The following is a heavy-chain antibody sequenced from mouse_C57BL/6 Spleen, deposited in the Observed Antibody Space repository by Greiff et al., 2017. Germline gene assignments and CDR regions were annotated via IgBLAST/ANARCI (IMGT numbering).Heavy chain of an antibody. V-gene: IGHV5-4*01. CDR3: ARDRGNYVAYYAMDY. J-gene: IGHJ4*01. Sequence: EVQLVESGGGLVKPGGSLKLSCAASGFTFSSYAMSWVRQTPEKRLEWVATLSDGGSYTYYPDNVKGRFTISRDNAKNNLYLQMSQLKSEDTAMYYCARDRGNYVAYYAMDYWGQGTSVTVSS. CDR1: GFTFSSYA. D-gene: IGHD2-1*01. CDR2: LSDGGSYT.